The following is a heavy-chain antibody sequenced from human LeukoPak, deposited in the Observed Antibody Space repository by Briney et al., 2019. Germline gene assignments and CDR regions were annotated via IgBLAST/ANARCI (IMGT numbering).Heavy chain of an antibody. CDR3: ARGYLGYDSSGFYFDY. D-gene: IGHD3-22*01. J-gene: IGHJ4*02. CDR2: IYYSGST. Sequence: PSETLSPTCAVYGGSFSGYYWSWIRQHPGKGLEWIGYIYYSGSTYYNPSLKSRVTISVDTSKNQFSLKLSSVTAADTAVYYCARGYLGYDSSGFYFDYWGQGTLVTVSS. CDR1: GGSFSGYY. V-gene: IGHV4-31*11.